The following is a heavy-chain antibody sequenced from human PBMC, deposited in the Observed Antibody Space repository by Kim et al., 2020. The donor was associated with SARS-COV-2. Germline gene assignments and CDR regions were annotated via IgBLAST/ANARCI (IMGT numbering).Heavy chain of an antibody. V-gene: IGHV3-30*07. D-gene: IGHD3-16*01. J-gene: IGHJ6*02. CDR3: ARVYAHYYDNYGMDV. Sequence: DSGKGRFTITRDNAKNTLYLQMNIRGAEDTAVYYCARVYAHYYDNYGMDVWGQGTTVTVSS.